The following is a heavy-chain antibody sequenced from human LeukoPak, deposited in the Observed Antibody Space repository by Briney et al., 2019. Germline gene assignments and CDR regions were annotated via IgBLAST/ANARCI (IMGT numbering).Heavy chain of an antibody. Sequence: AVSLRLSGAGSGFTCSSYVMHWLRQAPGIGLEGWAIISCDGSNEYYADSVKGRFTISRDNSKNTLCLQMNSLRAEDTAVYYCARAKFVFGELEYYYYYMDVWGKGTTVTISS. D-gene: IGHD3-10*02. V-gene: IGHV3-30*14. CDR3: ARAKFVFGELEYYYYYMDV. J-gene: IGHJ6*03. CDR1: GFTCSSYV. CDR2: ISCDGSNE.